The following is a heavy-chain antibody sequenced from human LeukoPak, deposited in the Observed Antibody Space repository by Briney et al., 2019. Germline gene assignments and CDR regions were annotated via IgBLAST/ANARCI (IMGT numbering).Heavy chain of an antibody. V-gene: IGHV4-34*01. D-gene: IGHD6-13*01. CDR1: GGSFSGYY. J-gene: IGHJ5*01. Sequence: SETLSLTCAVYGGSFSGYYWSWIRQPPGKGLEWIGEINHSGSTNYNPSLKSRVTISVDASRNQLYLKLTSVTAADTAVYYCARDSVAAGIYWFDSWGQGTLVTVSS. CDR3: ARDSVAAGIYWFDS. CDR2: INHSGST.